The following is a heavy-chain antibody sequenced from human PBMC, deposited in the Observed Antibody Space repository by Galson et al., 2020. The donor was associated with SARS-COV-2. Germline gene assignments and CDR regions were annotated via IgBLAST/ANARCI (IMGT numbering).Heavy chain of an antibody. V-gene: IGHV4-59*01. CDR2: IHSIGST. D-gene: IGHD3-10*01. CDR1: GGSISGFH. J-gene: IGHJ6*02. CDR3: TRFGSAAPWDSYSGVDV. Sequence: SETLSLTCTVSGGSISGFHWSWIRQPPGKGLEWIGYIHSIGSTNYNPSLKSRVTISVDTSKNQFSLELTSVTAADTAVYYCTRFGSAAPWDSYSGVDVWGQGTTVIVSS.